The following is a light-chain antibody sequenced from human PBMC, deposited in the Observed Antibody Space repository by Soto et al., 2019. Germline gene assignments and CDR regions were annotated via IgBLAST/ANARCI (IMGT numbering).Light chain of an antibody. V-gene: IGKV3D-11*01. Sequence: ELVLTLSPATLSLSPGERATLSCRASQGVSSYLPWYQQKPGQAPRLLIYDASNRATGIPARFSGSGPGTDFTLTISSLEPEDFAVYDCQQRSNWHPIGGGTKVDIK. J-gene: IGKJ4*01. CDR2: DAS. CDR1: QGVSSY. CDR3: QQRSNWHP.